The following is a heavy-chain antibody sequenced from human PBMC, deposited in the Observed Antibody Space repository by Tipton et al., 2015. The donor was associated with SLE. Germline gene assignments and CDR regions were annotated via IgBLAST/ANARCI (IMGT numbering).Heavy chain of an antibody. Sequence: LRLSCAVSGGSISSVSYYWGWIRQPPGKGLEWIGSIYYSGSTYYNPSLKSRVTISVDTSKNQFSLKLSSVTAADTAVYYCASSNGYSSSWYGPYNWFDPWGQGTLVTVSS. J-gene: IGHJ5*02. V-gene: IGHV4-39*07. CDR2: IYYSGST. CDR3: ASSNGYSSSWYGPYNWFDP. CDR1: GGSISSVSYY. D-gene: IGHD6-13*01.